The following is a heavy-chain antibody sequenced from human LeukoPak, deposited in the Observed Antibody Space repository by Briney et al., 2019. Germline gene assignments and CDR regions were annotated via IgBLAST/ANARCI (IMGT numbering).Heavy chain of an antibody. CDR1: GYTFTSYY. CDR3: ARGNSYYYGSGSGLDP. Sequence: ASVKVSCKASGYTFTSYYMHWVRQAPGQGLEWMGWMNPNSGNTGYAQKFQGRVTMTRNTSISTAYMELSSLRSEDTAVYYCARGNSYYYGSGSGLDPWGQGTLVTVS. J-gene: IGHJ5*02. CDR2: MNPNSGNT. D-gene: IGHD3-10*01. V-gene: IGHV1-8*02.